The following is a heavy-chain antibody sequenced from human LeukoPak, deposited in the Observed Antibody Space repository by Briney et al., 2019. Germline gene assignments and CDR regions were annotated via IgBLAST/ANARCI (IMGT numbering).Heavy chain of an antibody. J-gene: IGHJ5*02. Sequence: SETLSLTCTVSGGSISFYYWSWIWHPPGKGLEWIGYIYYCGSTNYNPSLKSRVTISVDTSKNQFSLKLSSVTAADTAVYYCARDKGYYGSGYYSWFDPWGQGTLVTVSS. CDR3: ARDKGYYGSGYYSWFDP. D-gene: IGHD3-10*01. CDR1: GGSISFYY. V-gene: IGHV4-59*01. CDR2: IYYCGST.